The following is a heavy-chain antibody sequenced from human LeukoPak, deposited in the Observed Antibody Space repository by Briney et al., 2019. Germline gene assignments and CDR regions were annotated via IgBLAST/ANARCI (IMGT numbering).Heavy chain of an antibody. CDR3: AKDYSAYYYGSGTLDY. Sequence: GGSLRLSCAASGFTFSSYAMHWVRQAPGKGLEWVASIRYDGSNTYYADSVKGRFTISRDNSRSTLFVQMNSLRADDTAVYYCAKDYSAYYYGSGTLDYWGQGTLVTVSS. V-gene: IGHV3-30*02. D-gene: IGHD3-10*01. CDR2: IRYDGSNT. J-gene: IGHJ4*02. CDR1: GFTFSSYA.